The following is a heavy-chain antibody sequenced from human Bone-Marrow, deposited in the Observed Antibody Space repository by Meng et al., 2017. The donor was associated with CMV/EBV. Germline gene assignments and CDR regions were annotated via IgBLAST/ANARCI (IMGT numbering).Heavy chain of an antibody. Sequence: GESLKISCAASGFTFSNAWMSWVRQAPGKGLEWVGRIKSKTDGGTTDYAAPVKGRFTISRDNAKNSLYLQMNSLRAEDTALYYCAKDGRRNYYGSGAGGDYWGQGTLVTVSS. CDR3: AKDGRRNYYGSGAGGDY. D-gene: IGHD3-10*01. V-gene: IGHV3-15*05. J-gene: IGHJ4*02. CDR2: IKSKTDGGTT. CDR1: GFTFSNAW.